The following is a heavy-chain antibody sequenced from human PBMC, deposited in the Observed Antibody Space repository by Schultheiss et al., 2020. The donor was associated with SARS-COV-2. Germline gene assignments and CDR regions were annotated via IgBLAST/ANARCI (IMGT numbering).Heavy chain of an antibody. J-gene: IGHJ3*02. Sequence: SQTLSLTCAVYGGSFSGYYWNWLRQPPGKGLEWIGEIIHSGSTNYNPSLKSRVTISVDTSKNQFSLKLSSVTAADTAVYYCARSHPSSGWAHDAFDIWGQGTMVTVSS. D-gene: IGHD6-19*01. CDR3: ARSHPSSGWAHDAFDI. CDR1: GGSFSGYY. V-gene: IGHV4-34*12. CDR2: IIHSGST.